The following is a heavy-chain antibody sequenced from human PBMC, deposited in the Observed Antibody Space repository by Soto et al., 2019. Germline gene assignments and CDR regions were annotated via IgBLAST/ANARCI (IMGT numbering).Heavy chain of an antibody. D-gene: IGHD1-1*01. CDR2: ISAHNGNT. CDR3: ARGRYGDY. J-gene: IGHJ4*02. V-gene: IGHV1-18*01. Sequence: QVHLVQSGAEVKKPGASVKVSCKGSGYDFTTYGITWVRQAPGQGLEWMAWISAHNGNTDYLQGRVTVTRDTSTSTAYMELRSLRSDDTAVYYCARGRYGDYWGQGALVTVSS. CDR1: GYDFTTYG.